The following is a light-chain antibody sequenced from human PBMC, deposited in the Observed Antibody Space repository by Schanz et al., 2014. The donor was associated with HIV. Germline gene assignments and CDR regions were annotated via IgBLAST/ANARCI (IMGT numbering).Light chain of an antibody. CDR1: QTVSSNS. Sequence: EIVLTQSPVILSLSPGERATLSCRASQTVSSNSLGWYQQKRAQVPRLLIHSASRKANGIPDRCSGSGSGTDFTVTISRLEPEDFAVYYCQHYGSSFGPGTKVDIK. CDR3: QHYGSS. J-gene: IGKJ3*01. CDR2: SAS. V-gene: IGKV3-20*01.